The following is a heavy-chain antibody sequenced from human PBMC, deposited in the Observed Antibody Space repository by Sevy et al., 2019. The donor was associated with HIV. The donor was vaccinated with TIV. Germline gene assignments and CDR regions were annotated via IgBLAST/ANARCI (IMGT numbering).Heavy chain of an antibody. Sequence: SETLSLTCTVSGGSISSGDYYWSWIRQPPGKGLEWIGYIYYSGSTYYNPSLKSRVTISVDTSKNQLSLKLSSVTAADTAVYYCARERYYYDSSGPGLYGMDVWGQGTTVTVSS. CDR3: ARERYYYDSSGPGLYGMDV. D-gene: IGHD3-22*01. CDR1: GGSISSGDYY. V-gene: IGHV4-30-4*01. CDR2: IYYSGST. J-gene: IGHJ6*02.